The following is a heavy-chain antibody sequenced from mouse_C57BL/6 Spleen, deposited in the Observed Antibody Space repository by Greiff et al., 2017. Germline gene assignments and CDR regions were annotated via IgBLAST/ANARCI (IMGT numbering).Heavy chain of an antibody. CDR1: GFTFSSYA. CDR3: ARDLLNAMDY. V-gene: IGHV5-4*01. J-gene: IGHJ4*01. Sequence: EVMLVESGGGLVKPGGSLKLSCAASGFTFSSYAMSWVRQTPEKRLEWVATISDGGSYTYYPDNVKGRFTISRDNAKNNLYLQMSHLKSEDTAMYYCARDLLNAMDYWGHGASVTLSS. CDR2: ISDGGSYT.